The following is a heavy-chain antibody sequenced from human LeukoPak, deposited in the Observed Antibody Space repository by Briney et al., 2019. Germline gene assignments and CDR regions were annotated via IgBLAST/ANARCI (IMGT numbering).Heavy chain of an antibody. CDR3: ARALDFWSGYNPFGY. CDR2: ISGSGDST. D-gene: IGHD3-3*01. J-gene: IGHJ4*02. CDR1: GFTFSNYA. V-gene: IGHV3-23*01. Sequence: GGSLRLSCAASGFTFSNYAMPWVRQAPGKGLEWDSTISGSGDSTYYSDSVKGRFTISRDNSKNTLYLQMNSLRAEDTAVYYCARALDFWSGYNPFGYWGQGTLVTVSS.